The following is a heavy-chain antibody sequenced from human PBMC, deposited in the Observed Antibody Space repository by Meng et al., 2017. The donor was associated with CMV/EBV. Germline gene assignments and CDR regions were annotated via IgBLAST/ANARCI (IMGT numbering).Heavy chain of an antibody. J-gene: IGHJ4*02. V-gene: IGHV3-23*01. Sequence: SWAAAGLTFSSYAMSWVRQAPGKGLEWVSAISGSGGSTYYADSVKGRFTISRDNSKNTLYLQMNSLRAEDTAVYYCAKPMIVVVDWGQGTLVTVSS. CDR3: AKPMIVVVD. D-gene: IGHD3-22*01. CDR1: GLTFSSYA. CDR2: ISGSGGST.